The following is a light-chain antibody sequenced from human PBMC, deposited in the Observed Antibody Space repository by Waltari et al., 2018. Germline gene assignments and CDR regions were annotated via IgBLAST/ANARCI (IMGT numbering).Light chain of an antibody. J-gene: IGKJ3*01. CDR2: DAS. CDR3: QQRSNWPPGFT. V-gene: IGKV3-11*01. CDR1: QRVSSY. Sequence: EIVLTQSPATLSLSPGERATLSCRASQRVSSYLAWYQQKPGQAPRLLIYDASNRATGIPARFSGSGSWTDFTLTISSLEPEDFAVYYCQQRSNWPPGFTFGPGTKVDIK.